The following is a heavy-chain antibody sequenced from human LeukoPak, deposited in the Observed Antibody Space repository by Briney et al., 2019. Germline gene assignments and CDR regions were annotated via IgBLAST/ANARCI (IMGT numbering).Heavy chain of an antibody. D-gene: IGHD6-19*01. J-gene: IGHJ6*03. CDR2: IYYSGST. Sequence: PSETLSLTCTVSGGSISSYYWSWIRQPPGKGLEWIGYIYYSGSTNYNPSLQSRVTISVDTSKNQFSLKLSSVTAADTAVYYCARGGSGWYGYYYYYYMDVWGKGTTVTVSS. CDR1: GGSISSYY. CDR3: ARGGSGWYGYYYYYYMDV. V-gene: IGHV4-59*01.